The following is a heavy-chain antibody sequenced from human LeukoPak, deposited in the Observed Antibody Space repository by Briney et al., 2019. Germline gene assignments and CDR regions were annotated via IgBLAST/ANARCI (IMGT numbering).Heavy chain of an antibody. V-gene: IGHV4-59*01. CDR3: ARGGFGELLYLVVGAFDI. CDR1: GGSISSYY. J-gene: IGHJ3*02. D-gene: IGHD3-10*01. Sequence: PSETLSLTCTVSGGSISSYYWSWIRQPPGKGLEWIGYIYYSGSTNYNPSLKGRVTISVDTSKNQFSLKLSSVTAADTAVYYCARGGFGELLYLVVGAFDIWGQGTMVTVSS. CDR2: IYYSGST.